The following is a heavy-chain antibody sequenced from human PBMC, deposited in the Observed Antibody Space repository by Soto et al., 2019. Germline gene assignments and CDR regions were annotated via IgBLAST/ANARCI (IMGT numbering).Heavy chain of an antibody. CDR2: ISAYNGNT. D-gene: IGHD3-9*01. CDR1: DYTFTSYG. Sequence: QVQLVQSGAEVKKPGASVKVSCKASDYTFTSYGISWVRQAPGQGLEWMGWISAYNGNTNYAQKLQGRVTMTTDTSTSTAYMELRSLRSDDTAVYYCARGDYDILTGYPSTSDYWGQGTLVTVSS. CDR3: ARGDYDILTGYPSTSDY. J-gene: IGHJ4*02. V-gene: IGHV1-18*04.